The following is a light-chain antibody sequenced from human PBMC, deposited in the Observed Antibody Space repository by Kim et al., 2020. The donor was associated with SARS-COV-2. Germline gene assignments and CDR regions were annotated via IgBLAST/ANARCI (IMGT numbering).Light chain of an antibody. CDR2: AAS. V-gene: IGKV1-16*02. Sequence: SAYVCDRVTITWRASQDISSHLAWFQQKTGKAYKSLIYAASSLQSGVPSKFSGSGSGTDFTLTISSLQPEDFATYYCQQYSRYPVTFGQGTKLEI. J-gene: IGKJ2*01. CDR1: QDISSH. CDR3: QQYSRYPVT.